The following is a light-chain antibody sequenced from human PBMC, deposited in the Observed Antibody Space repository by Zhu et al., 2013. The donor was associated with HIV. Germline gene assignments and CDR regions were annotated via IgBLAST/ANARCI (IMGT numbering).Light chain of an antibody. J-gene: IGKJ1*01. Sequence: DIQMTQSPSTLSASVGDRVIITCRASQSISWWLAWYQQKPGKAPRLLISKASRLESGVPSRFSGSGSERDFTLTINGLQPEDFATYFCQQTYSSPWTFGQGTQVEIK. CDR2: KAS. CDR3: QQTYSSPWT. V-gene: IGKV1-5*03. CDR1: QSISWW.